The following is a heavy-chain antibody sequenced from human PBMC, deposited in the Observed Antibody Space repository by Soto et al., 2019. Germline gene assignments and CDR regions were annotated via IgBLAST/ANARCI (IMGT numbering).Heavy chain of an antibody. CDR1: GVTFSSYG. Sequence: GGSLRLSCAASGVTFSSYGMHWVRQAPGKGLEWVAVISYDGCNKYYADSVKGRFTISRDNSKNTLYLQMNSLRAEDTAVYYCAKEHLTYYYDSSGYYYFDYWGQGTLVTVSS. V-gene: IGHV3-30*18. J-gene: IGHJ4*02. CDR3: AKEHLTYYYDSSGYYYFDY. CDR2: ISYDGCNK. D-gene: IGHD3-22*01.